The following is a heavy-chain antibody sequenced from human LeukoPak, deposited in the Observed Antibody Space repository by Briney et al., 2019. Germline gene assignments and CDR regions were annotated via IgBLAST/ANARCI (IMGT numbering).Heavy chain of an antibody. CDR2: IYYTGTT. Sequence: GSLRLSCAASGFTFSIYAMSWIRQPPGKGLEWIGYIYYTGTTNYNPSLKSRVTISVDTSKNQFSLKVNSVTAADTGVYYCASKSTDHGELRFDYWGQGTLVTVSS. CDR1: GFTFSIYA. CDR3: ASKSTDHGELRFDY. V-gene: IGHV4-59*01. J-gene: IGHJ4*02. D-gene: IGHD4-17*01.